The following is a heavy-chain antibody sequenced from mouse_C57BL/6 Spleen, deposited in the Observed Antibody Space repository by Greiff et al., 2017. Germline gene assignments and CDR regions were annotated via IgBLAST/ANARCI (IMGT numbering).Heavy chain of an antibody. CDR1: GYAFSSYW. Sequence: QVQLQQSGAELVKPGASVKISCKASGYAFSSYWMNWVKQRPGKGLEWIGQIYPGDGDTNYNGKFKGKATLTADKSSSTAYMQLSSLTSEDSAVYFCARFPVVAPYYAMDYWGQGTSVTVSS. D-gene: IGHD1-1*01. CDR3: ARFPVVAPYYAMDY. J-gene: IGHJ4*01. V-gene: IGHV1-80*01. CDR2: IYPGDGDT.